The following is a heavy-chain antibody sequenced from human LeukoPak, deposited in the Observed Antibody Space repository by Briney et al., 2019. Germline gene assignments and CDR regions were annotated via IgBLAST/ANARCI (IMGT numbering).Heavy chain of an antibody. J-gene: IGHJ6*02. CDR3: AREITMVRGVIYYYGMDV. Sequence: GGSLRLSCAASGFTFSSYGMHWVRQAPGKGLEWVSVIYSGGSTYYADSVKGRFTTSRDNSKNTLYLQMNSLRAEDTAVYYCAREITMVRGVIYYYGMDVWGQGTTVTVSS. D-gene: IGHD3-10*01. CDR1: GFTFSSYG. CDR2: IYSGGST. V-gene: IGHV3-53*01.